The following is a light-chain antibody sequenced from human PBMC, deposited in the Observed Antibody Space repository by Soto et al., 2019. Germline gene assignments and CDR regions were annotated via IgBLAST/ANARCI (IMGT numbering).Light chain of an antibody. V-gene: IGKV1-5*01. CDR2: DVS. CDR3: QQYNYYSK. Sequence: DIQMPQSPSTLSSSVGARVTITCRASQSLNGRLAWYQQRPGQAPNLLIYDVSTLETGVPSRFRGTGSETEFTLTISGLQPEDFATYYCQQYNYYSKFGPGTKVVIK. J-gene: IGKJ1*01. CDR1: QSLNGR.